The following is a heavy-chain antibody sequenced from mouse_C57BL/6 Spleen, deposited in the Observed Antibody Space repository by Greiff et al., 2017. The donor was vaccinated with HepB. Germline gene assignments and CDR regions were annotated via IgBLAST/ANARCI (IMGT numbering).Heavy chain of an antibody. J-gene: IGHJ2*01. CDR1: GYTFTSYW. Sequence: VQLQQPGAELVRPGPSVKLSCKASGYTFTSYWMHWVKQRPGQGLEWIGVIDPSDSYTNYNQKFKGKATLTVDTSSSTAYMQLSSLTSEDSAVYYCASNDYWGQGTTLTVSS. CDR3: ASNDY. V-gene: IGHV1-59*01. CDR2: IDPSDSYT.